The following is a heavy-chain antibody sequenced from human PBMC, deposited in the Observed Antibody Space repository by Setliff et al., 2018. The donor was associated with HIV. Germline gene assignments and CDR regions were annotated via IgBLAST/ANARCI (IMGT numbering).Heavy chain of an antibody. V-gene: IGHV1-69-2*01. D-gene: IGHD2-2*02. CDR1: GYTFVDFY. CDR3: ATDRGAIEDGRRFYYMDV. CDR2: IDPEDGET. J-gene: IGHJ6*03. Sequence: ASVKVSCKWSGYTFVDFYMHWVKEAPGRGLEWMGRIDPEDGETIYAENFQGRVTITADTSTDTVYMEVSSLISDDTVVYYCATDRGAIEDGRRFYYMDVWGKGTTVTVSS.